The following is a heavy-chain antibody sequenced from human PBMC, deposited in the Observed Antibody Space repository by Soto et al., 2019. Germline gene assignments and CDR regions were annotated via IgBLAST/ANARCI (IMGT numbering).Heavy chain of an antibody. D-gene: IGHD3-10*01. CDR3: AHRVYYRTSSWDVGFFDC. V-gene: IGHV2-5*02. CDR1: GYSLSTSGVG. Sequence: KESGPTLVTPTQTLTLTCTFSGYSLSTSGVGVGWIRQPPGKALEYLALIYWDDDKRYSPSLKSRLSVTKDTSRNQVVLTMTNMAPADTGTYYCAHRVYYRTSSWDVGFFDCWGQGALVTVSS. J-gene: IGHJ4*02. CDR2: IYWDDDK.